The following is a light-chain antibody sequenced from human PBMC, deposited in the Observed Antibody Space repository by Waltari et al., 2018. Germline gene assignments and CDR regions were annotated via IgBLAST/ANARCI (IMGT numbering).Light chain of an antibody. Sequence: QSVLTQPPAVSGAPGQRASLFCAGSSSNIGAAYHVNWYQQLPGTAPNLLIYGSINRPSGVPDRFPGSRSDTSASLAITGLQAEDEADYYCQSYDISLSGWVFGGGTKLTVL. CDR3: QSYDISLSGWV. CDR1: SSNIGAAYH. V-gene: IGLV1-40*01. J-gene: IGLJ3*02. CDR2: GSI.